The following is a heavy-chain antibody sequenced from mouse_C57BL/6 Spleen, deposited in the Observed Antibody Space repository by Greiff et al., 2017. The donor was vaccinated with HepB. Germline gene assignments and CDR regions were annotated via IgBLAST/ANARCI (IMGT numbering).Heavy chain of an antibody. D-gene: IGHD2-1*01. J-gene: IGHJ4*01. CDR1: GYTFTDYE. Sequence: VKLQQSGAELVRPGASVTLSCKASGYTFTDYEMHWVKQTPVHGLEWIGAIDPETGGTAYNQKFKGKAILTADKSSSTAYMELRSLTSEDSAVYYCTRNYHYAMDYWGQGTSVTVSS. V-gene: IGHV1-15*01. CDR2: IDPETGGT. CDR3: TRNYHYAMDY.